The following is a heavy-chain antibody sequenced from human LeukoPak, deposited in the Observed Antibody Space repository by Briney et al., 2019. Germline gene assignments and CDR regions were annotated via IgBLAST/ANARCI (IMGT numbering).Heavy chain of an antibody. CDR3: ATWAFYHNLDV. D-gene: IGHD1-1*01. CDR1: GFNIGPYA. V-gene: IGHV3-43*02. J-gene: IGHJ6*02. Sequence: GGSLRLSCAASGFNIGPYAMYWVRQGPGRGLEWVSVIKADGSGTFCSDSVRGRFTTSRDNSKNSLYLQMSSLTSVDTALYYCATWAFYHNLDVWGQGTTVAVSS. CDR2: IKADGSGT.